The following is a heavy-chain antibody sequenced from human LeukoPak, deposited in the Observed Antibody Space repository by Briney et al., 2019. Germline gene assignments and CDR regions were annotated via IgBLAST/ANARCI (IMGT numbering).Heavy chain of an antibody. D-gene: IGHD3-3*01. CDR2: IRYGGSNK. V-gene: IGHV3-30*02. Sequence: GGSLRLSCAASGFTFSSYGMHWVRQAPGKGLEWVAFIRYGGSNKYYADSVKGRFTISRDNSKNTLYLQMNSLRAEDTAVYYCAKEAIFGVVTTGGHFDYWGQGTLVTVSS. CDR3: AKEAIFGVVTTGGHFDY. J-gene: IGHJ4*02. CDR1: GFTFSSYG.